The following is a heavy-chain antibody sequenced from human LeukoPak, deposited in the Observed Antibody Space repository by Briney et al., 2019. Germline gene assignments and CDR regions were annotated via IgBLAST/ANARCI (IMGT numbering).Heavy chain of an antibody. CDR3: TRGSSGRRDN. CDR2: MNPNSGNT. Sequence: GGSVKVSLQSTGYTFTSCDINGVRQATGQGLEWMGWMNPNSGNTGYGQSFQGRITMPRDISIGTAYMELSNLTSEDTAIYYCTRGSSGRRDNWGQ. D-gene: IGHD5-12*01. J-gene: IGHJ4*02. V-gene: IGHV1-8*01. CDR1: GYTFTSCD.